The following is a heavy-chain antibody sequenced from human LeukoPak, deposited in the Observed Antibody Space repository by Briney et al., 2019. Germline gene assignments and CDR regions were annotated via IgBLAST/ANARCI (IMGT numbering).Heavy chain of an antibody. Sequence: GGSLRLSCAASGFTFSDYYMSWIRQAPGKELEWVSYISSSGSTIYYADSVKGRFTISRDNAKNSLYLQMNSLRAEDTAVYYCAVSRYDLGIIVYWGQGTLVTVSS. D-gene: IGHD5-12*01. J-gene: IGHJ4*02. CDR3: AVSRYDLGIIVY. CDR1: GFTFSDYY. V-gene: IGHV3-11*01. CDR2: ISSSGSTI.